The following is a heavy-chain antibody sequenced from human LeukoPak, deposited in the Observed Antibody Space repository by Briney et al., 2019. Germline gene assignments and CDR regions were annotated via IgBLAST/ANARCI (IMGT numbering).Heavy chain of an antibody. CDR2: ISSSSSYI. J-gene: IGHJ4*02. D-gene: IGHD5-18*01. CDR1: GFTFSSYS. Sequence: PGGSLRLSCAASGFTFSSYSMNWVRQAPGKGLEWVSSISSSSSYIYYADSVKGRPTISRDNAKNSLYLQMNSLRAEDTAVYYCAREDLRYSYGYVQGYYFDYWGQGTLVTVSS. CDR3: AREDLRYSYGYVQGYYFDY. V-gene: IGHV3-21*01.